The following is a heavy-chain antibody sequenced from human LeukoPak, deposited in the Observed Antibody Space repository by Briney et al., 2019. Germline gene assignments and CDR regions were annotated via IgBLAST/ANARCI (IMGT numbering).Heavy chain of an antibody. CDR3: AREGGAVAGTVADY. Sequence: GASVKVSCKASGYTFTGYYMHWVRQAPGQGLEWIGWINPNSGGTNYAQKFQGRVTMTRDTSISTAYMELSRLRSDDTAVYYCAREGGAVAGTVADYWGQGTLVTVSS. CDR1: GYTFTGYY. V-gene: IGHV1-2*02. CDR2: INPNSGGT. J-gene: IGHJ4*02. D-gene: IGHD6-19*01.